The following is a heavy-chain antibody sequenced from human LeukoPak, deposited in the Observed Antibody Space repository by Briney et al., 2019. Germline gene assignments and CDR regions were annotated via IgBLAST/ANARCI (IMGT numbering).Heavy chain of an antibody. CDR2: ISHIGRT. CDR3: ARDLVTVTKGFDI. D-gene: IGHD4-17*01. Sequence: SETLSLTCTVSGGSISSHYWTWIRQSPGTGLEWIGYISHIGRTNYNPSLRSRVTISIDTSKNQFSLKLRSVTAADTAVYYCARDLVTVTKGFDIWGQGTMVSVSS. CDR1: GGSISSHY. J-gene: IGHJ3*02. V-gene: IGHV4-59*11.